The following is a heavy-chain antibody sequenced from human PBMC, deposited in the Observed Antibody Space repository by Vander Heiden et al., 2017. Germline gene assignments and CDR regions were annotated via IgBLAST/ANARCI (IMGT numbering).Heavy chain of an antibody. Sequence: SGAEVKKPGASVKVSCKASGYTFTGYYIHWVRQAPGQGLEWMGWINPNSGGTNYAQKFQGRVTMTRDTSISTAYMEVTSLRSDDTAVYYCARDLWLEYANTKGYVYYWGQGTLVSVSS. CDR2: INPNSGGT. CDR1: GYTFTGYY. CDR3: ARDLWLEYANTKGYVYY. D-gene: IGHD3-10*01. J-gene: IGHJ4*02. V-gene: IGHV1-2*02.